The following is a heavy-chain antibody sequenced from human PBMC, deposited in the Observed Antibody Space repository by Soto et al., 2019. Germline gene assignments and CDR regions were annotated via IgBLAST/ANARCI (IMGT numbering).Heavy chain of an antibody. CDR3: ARDQDGGATLYHCYGMDV. Sequence: EVQLVESGGGLVQPGGSLRLSCAASGFTFSSYWMHWVRQAPGKGLVWVSRINSDGSSTSYADSVKGRFTISRDNAKNTLYLQMNSLRAEDTAVYYCARDQDGGATLYHCYGMDVWGQGTTVTVSS. CDR2: INSDGSST. V-gene: IGHV3-74*01. J-gene: IGHJ6*02. D-gene: IGHD1-26*01. CDR1: GFTFSSYW.